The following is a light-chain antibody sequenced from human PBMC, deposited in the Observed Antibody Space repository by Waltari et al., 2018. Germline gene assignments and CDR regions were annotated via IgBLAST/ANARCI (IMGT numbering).Light chain of an antibody. CDR1: QSISKY. J-gene: IGKJ1*01. Sequence: IVLPQTPGTLPISSGDSATLSCRASQSISKYLAWYQQKPGQAPRLLIYHASSRAAGIPDRFSGSGSGTDFSLTISRLEPEDFAVYYCQHYESLPVTFGQGTKVEIK. V-gene: IGKV3-20*01. CDR2: HAS. CDR3: QHYESLPVT.